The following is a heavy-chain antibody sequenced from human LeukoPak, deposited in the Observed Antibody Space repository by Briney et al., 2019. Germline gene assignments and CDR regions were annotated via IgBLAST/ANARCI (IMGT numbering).Heavy chain of an antibody. CDR1: GGSISSYY. J-gene: IGHJ6*03. CDR2: IYYSGST. V-gene: IGHV4-59*01. CDR3: ARGYYDILTGSVYYYMDV. D-gene: IGHD3-9*01. Sequence: SETLSLTCTVSGGSISSYYWSWIRQPPGKGLEWIGYIYYSGSTNYNPSLKSRVTISVDTSKNQFSLKLSSVTAADTAVYYCARGYYDILTGSVYYYMDVWGKGTTVTVSS.